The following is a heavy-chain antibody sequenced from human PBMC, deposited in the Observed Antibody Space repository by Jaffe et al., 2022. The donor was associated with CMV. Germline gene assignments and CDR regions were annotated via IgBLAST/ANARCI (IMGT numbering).Heavy chain of an antibody. J-gene: IGHJ6*03. CDR1: GFTFSSYS. D-gene: IGHD6-19*01. Sequence: EVQLVESGGGLVKPGGSLRLSCAASGFTFSSYSMNWVRQAPGKGLEWVSSISSSSSYIYYADSVKGRFTISRDNAKNSLYLQMNSLRAEDTAVYYCAREGYSSGWYDYYYYYMDVWGKGTTVTVSS. V-gene: IGHV3-21*01. CDR3: AREGYSSGWYDYYYYYMDV. CDR2: ISSSSSYI.